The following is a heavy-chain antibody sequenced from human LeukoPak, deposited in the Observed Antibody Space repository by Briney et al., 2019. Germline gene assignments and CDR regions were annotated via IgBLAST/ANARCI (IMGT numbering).Heavy chain of an antibody. D-gene: IGHD3-22*01. V-gene: IGHV4-59*01. CDR3: ARDTRSYDTSGYYYFDY. Sequence: PSETLSLTCSVSGASTTSYYWNWIRQAPGKGLEWIGYIYSDGTTSYSPSLRSRVTISIDTSRNQFSPKLSSVTAADAAVYYCARDTRSYDTSGYYYFDYWGQGALVTVSS. J-gene: IGHJ4*02. CDR1: GASTTSYY. CDR2: IYSDGTT.